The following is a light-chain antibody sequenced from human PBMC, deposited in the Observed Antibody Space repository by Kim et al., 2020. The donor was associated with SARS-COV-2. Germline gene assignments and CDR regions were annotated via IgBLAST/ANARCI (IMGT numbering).Light chain of an antibody. CDR1: SSDDGSYNL. V-gene: IGLV2-23*02. CDR3: CSYAGSSTSVV. J-gene: IGLJ2*01. CDR2: EVS. Sequence: QSITTSCTGTSSDDGSYNLVSWYQQHPGKAPKLMIYEVSKRPSGVSNRFSGSKSGNTASLTISGLQAEDEADYYCCSYAGSSTSVVFGGGTQLTVL.